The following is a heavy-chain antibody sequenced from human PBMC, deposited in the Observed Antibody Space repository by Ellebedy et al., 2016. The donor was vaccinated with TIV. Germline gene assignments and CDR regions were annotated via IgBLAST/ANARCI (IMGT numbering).Heavy chain of an antibody. CDR1: TYTFNSDY. Sequence: ASVKVSCXASTYTFNSDYMYWVRQAPGQGLEWMGIINPSSGSTNYAQKFQGRLTMTRDTSTPTVYMELSSLGFEATAVYYCARSGNCGGDCYLHYWGQGTLVTVS. CDR2: INPSSGST. CDR3: ARSGNCGGDCYLHY. D-gene: IGHD2-21*01. V-gene: IGHV1-46*02. J-gene: IGHJ4*02.